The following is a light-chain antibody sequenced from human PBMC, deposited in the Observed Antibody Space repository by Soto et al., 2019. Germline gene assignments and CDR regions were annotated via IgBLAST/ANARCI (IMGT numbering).Light chain of an antibody. Sequence: QSVLTQPASVSGSPGQSITISCTGTSSDVGDYNYVSWYQQHPDKAPKLMIYEVSNRPSGVSNRFSGSKSGNTASLTISGLQAEDEADYYCSSFTSNSALVVFGGGTKVTVL. CDR2: EVS. J-gene: IGLJ2*01. CDR1: SSDVGDYNY. V-gene: IGLV2-14*01. CDR3: SSFTSNSALVV.